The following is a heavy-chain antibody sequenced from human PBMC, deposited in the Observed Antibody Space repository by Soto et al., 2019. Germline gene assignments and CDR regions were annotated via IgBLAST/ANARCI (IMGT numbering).Heavy chain of an antibody. J-gene: IGHJ6*02. CDR2: ISTYNGDT. CDR1: GYTFTTSG. CDR3: ARQVSWPYYDYGLDV. Sequence: QVQLVQSGPEVRKPGASVKVSCEASGYTFTTSGISWVRQVPGKRLEWMGGISTYNGDTTSAQNFQGRVLMTADTSSCTAYMEWMSLKSDATAVYYCARQVSWPYYDYGLDVWGQGTTITVSS. D-gene: IGHD6-13*01. V-gene: IGHV1-18*01.